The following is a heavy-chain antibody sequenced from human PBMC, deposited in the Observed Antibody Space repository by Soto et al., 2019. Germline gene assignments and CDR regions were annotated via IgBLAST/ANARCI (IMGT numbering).Heavy chain of an antibody. D-gene: IGHD3-9*01. CDR1: GYSFTSYW. CDR2: IYPGDSDT. V-gene: IGHV5-51*01. Sequence: PGESLKISCKGSGYSFTSYWIGWVRQMPGKGLEWMGIIYPGDSDTRYSPSFQGQVTISADKSISTAYLQWSSLKASDTAMYYCARAINYDILTGYLRYFDYWGQGTLVTVSS. J-gene: IGHJ4*02. CDR3: ARAINYDILTGYLRYFDY.